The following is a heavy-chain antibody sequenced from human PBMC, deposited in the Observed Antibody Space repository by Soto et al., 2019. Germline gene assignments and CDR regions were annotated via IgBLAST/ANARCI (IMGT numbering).Heavy chain of an antibody. CDR1: GYTFTSYA. CDR2: INAGNGNT. Sequence: QVQLVQSGAEVKKPGASVKVYCKASGYTFTSYAIHWVRQAPGQRLEWMGWINAGNGNTKYSQKFQGRVLITRDTSAGAAYLELRSLRSADTAVYYYAADVVAYYWGQGTVVSFSS. J-gene: IGHJ4*02. CDR3: AADVVAYY. V-gene: IGHV1-3*01. D-gene: IGHD2-15*01.